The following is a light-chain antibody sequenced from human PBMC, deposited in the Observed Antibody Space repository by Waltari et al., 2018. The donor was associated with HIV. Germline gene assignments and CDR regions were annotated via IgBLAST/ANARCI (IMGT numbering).Light chain of an antibody. V-gene: IGKV2-30*01. CDR3: MQGTHWPYT. J-gene: IGKJ2*01. CDR1: LSLGYRDGNTY. Sequence: DVVLPQSPVSLPVTLGQPPSISCRATLSLGYRDGNTYLSWFQQRPGQSLRRLVYRVSKRDSGVPDIFSGSGSGTGFTLKISRVEAEDVGVYYCMQGTHWPYTFGQGTKLEIK. CDR2: RVS.